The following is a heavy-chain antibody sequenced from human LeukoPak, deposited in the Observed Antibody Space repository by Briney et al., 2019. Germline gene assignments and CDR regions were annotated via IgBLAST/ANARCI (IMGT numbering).Heavy chain of an antibody. D-gene: IGHD6-19*01. CDR3: ASSAGALIDC. CDR1: GFTFSNYD. Sequence: PGGSLRLSCAASGFTFSNYDMHWVRQVPGKGLEWVAVIWFDGSNKFYADSVKGRFTISRDNSKNTLYLQMNSLRAEDTAVYYCASSAGALIDCWGQGTLVIVSS. CDR2: IWFDGSNK. J-gene: IGHJ4*02. V-gene: IGHV3-33*01.